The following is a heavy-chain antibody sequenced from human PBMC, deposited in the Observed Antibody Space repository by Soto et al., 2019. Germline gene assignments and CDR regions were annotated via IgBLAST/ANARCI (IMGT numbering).Heavy chain of an antibody. V-gene: IGHV3-11*01. CDR2: ISGNGRII. CDR1: GFIFSDYY. D-gene: IGHD4-17*01. Sequence: QALLVESGGGLVKPGGSLRLSCATSGFIFSDYYMHWIRQAPGKGLEWISYISGNGRIIQYADSAKGRFTISRDNAQNSLYLQMNSLRAEDTALYFCARDFDADSRTDFDYWGQGTLVTVSS. CDR3: ARDFDADSRTDFDY. J-gene: IGHJ4*02.